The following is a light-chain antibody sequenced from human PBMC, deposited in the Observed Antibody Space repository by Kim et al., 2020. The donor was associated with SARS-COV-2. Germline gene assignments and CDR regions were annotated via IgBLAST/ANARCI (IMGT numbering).Light chain of an antibody. V-gene: IGKV3-20*01. J-gene: IGKJ1*01. Sequence: SPGGRANLYCRASQSVSGSYVAWYQQKPGRAPRLLIYGASSRGAGIPDRFSGSGSGTDFTLSINRLESEDFAVYYCQQYGASPWTFGQGTKVDIK. CDR2: GAS. CDR1: QSVSGSY. CDR3: QQYGASPWT.